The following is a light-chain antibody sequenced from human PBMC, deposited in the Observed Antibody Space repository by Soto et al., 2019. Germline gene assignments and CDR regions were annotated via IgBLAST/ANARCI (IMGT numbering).Light chain of an antibody. J-gene: IGKJ5*01. Sequence: EILLTQSPCTLSLSPGERATLSCRAGQSVTRNYLAWYQQKPGQAPRLRVYGASSRATGISERFSGSGSGTDFTLTISRLEPEDFEVYYCQHYVSHPITFGQGTRLEIK. CDR1: QSVTRNY. CDR2: GAS. V-gene: IGKV3-20*01. CDR3: QHYVSHPIT.